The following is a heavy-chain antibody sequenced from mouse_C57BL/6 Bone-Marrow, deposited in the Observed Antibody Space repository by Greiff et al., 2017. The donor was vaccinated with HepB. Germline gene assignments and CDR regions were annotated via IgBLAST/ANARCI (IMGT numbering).Heavy chain of an antibody. Sequence: VHVKQSVAELVRPGASVKLSCTASGFNIKNTYMHWVQQRPEQGLEWIGRIDPANGNTKYAPKFQGKATITADTSSNTAYLQLSRLTSEDTAIYYCARDYYDYGGYYFDYWGQGTTLTVSA. J-gene: IGHJ2*01. CDR3: ARDYYDYGGYYFDY. CDR2: IDPANGNT. D-gene: IGHD2-4*01. CDR1: GFNIKNTY. V-gene: IGHV14-3*01.